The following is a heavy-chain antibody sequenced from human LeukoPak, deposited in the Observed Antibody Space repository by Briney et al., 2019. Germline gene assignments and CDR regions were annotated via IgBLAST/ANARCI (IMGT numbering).Heavy chain of an antibody. D-gene: IGHD3-10*01. CDR3: ARASGSYGSGSYYYYGMDV. V-gene: IGHV4-38-2*01. Sequence: SETLSLTCAVSGYSISSGYYWGWNPQPPGKGLEWVGSIFHSGSTYYNPSLKSRVNMSVDTSKNQTSLKLSSVTAADTAVYYCARASGSYGSGSYYYYGMDVWGKGTTVTVSS. CDR2: IFHSGST. J-gene: IGHJ6*04. CDR1: GYSISSGYY.